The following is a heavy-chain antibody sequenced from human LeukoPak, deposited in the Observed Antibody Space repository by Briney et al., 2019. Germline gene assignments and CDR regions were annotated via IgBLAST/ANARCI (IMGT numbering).Heavy chain of an antibody. Sequence: PGGSLRLSCAASGFTFSSYAMSWVRQAPGKGLEWIGEINHSGSTNYNPSLKSRVTISVDTSKNQFSLKLSSVTAADTAVYYCEVQGLEGGGYDLSYFDYWGQGTLVTVSS. J-gene: IGHJ4*02. CDR3: EVQGLEGGGYDLSYFDY. CDR2: INHSGST. CDR1: GFTFSSYA. D-gene: IGHD5-12*01. V-gene: IGHV4-34*08.